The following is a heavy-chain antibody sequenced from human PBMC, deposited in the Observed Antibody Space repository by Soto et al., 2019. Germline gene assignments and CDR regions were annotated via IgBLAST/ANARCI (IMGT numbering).Heavy chain of an antibody. Sequence: SETLSLTCAVSGDSSSGDYYWSWIRQPPGKGLEWIGYIYYSGSTYYNPSLKSRVTISVDTSKNQFSLKLSSVTAADTAVYYCARVGGFGATTIDYWGQGTLVTVSS. V-gene: IGHV4-30-4*01. CDR2: IYYSGST. CDR1: GDSSSGDYY. J-gene: IGHJ4*02. D-gene: IGHD3-10*01. CDR3: ARVGGFGATTIDY.